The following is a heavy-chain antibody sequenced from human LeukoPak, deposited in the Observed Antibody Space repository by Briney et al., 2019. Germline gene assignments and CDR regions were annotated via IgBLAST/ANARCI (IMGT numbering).Heavy chain of an antibody. V-gene: IGHV3-49*04. D-gene: IGHD6-19*01. CDR2: IRSKAYGGIT. CDR1: GFTFGDYA. CDR3: TRGSSGWYSDAFDI. Sequence: PGGSLRLSCTASGFTFGDYAMSWVRQAPGKGLEPVGFIRSKAYGGITEYAASVKGRFTISRDDSKSIAYLQMNSLKTEDTAVYYCTRGSSGWYSDAFDIWGQGTMVTVSS. J-gene: IGHJ3*02.